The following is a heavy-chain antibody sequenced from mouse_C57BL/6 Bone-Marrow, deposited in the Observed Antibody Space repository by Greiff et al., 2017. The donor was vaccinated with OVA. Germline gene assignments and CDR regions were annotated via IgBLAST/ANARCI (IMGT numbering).Heavy chain of an antibody. D-gene: IGHD1-1*01. CDR2: IYPGDGDT. Sequence: VQLQQSGPELVKPGASVKISCKASGYAFSSSWMNWVKQRPGKGLEWIGRIYPGDGDTNYNGQFKGKATLTADKSSSTAYMQLSSLTSEDSAVYFYAIYYYGSSHYFDYWGQGTTLTVSS. J-gene: IGHJ2*01. CDR3: AIYYYGSSHYFDY. V-gene: IGHV1-82*01. CDR1: GYAFSSSW.